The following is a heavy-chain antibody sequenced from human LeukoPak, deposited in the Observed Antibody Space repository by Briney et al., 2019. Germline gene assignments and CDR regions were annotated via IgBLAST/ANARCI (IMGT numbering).Heavy chain of an antibody. CDR3: ARTYDFGRGPPGDAFDN. V-gene: IGHV3-48*01. CDR1: GFTFSSYA. Sequence: PGGSLRLSCAASGFTFSSYAMSWVRQAPGKGLEWVSYIDARSGITYYADSVQGRFTLSRDNARESVFLQMDSLRVDDTAVYYCARTYDFGRGPPGDAFDNWGPGTWVIVSS. J-gene: IGHJ3*02. D-gene: IGHD3-3*01. CDR2: IDARSGIT.